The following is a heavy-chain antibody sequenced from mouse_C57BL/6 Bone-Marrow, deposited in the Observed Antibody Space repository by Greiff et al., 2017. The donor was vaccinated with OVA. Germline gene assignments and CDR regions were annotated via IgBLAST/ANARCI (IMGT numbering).Heavy chain of an antibody. CDR1: GYAFTNYL. D-gene: IGHD1-1*01. J-gene: IGHJ3*01. Sequence: QVQLQQSGAELVRPGTSVKVSCKASGYAFTNYLIEWVKQRPGQGLEWIGVINPGSGGTNYNEKFKGKATLTADKSSSTAYMQLSSLTSEDSAVYFCARSPHYYGSSYVFAYWGQGTLVTVSA. CDR3: ARSPHYYGSSYVFAY. CDR2: INPGSGGT. V-gene: IGHV1-54*01.